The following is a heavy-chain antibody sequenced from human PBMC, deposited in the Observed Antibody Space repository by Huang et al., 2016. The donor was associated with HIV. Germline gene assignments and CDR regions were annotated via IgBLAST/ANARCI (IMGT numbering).Heavy chain of an antibody. CDR1: GYTFNGYW. J-gene: IGHJ3*02. Sequence: EVQLVQSGAVVKKPGESLKISCKGSGYTFNGYWIGWVRQMPGKGLEWMGVINPGDADTTYGPSVQGQVTISADKSISTAYLQWSGLKASDTAMYYCARQGVGDFVVEPTGLGAFDIWGQGTMVTVSS. V-gene: IGHV5-51*01. CDR3: ARQGVGDFVVEPTGLGAFDI. D-gene: IGHD2-2*01. CDR2: INPGDADT.